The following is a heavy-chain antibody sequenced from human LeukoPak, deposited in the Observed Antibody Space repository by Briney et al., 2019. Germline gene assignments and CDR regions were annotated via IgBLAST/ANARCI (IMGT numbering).Heavy chain of an antibody. CDR2: INHSGST. Sequence: PSETLSLTCAVYGGSFSGYYWSWIRQPPGKGLEWIGEINHSGSTNYNPSLKSRVTISVDTSKNQFSLKLSSVTAADTAVYYCASIRGYSGYAGVRIDYWGQGTLVTVSS. D-gene: IGHD5-12*01. CDR1: GGSFSGYY. V-gene: IGHV4-34*01. CDR3: ASIRGYSGYAGVRIDY. J-gene: IGHJ4*02.